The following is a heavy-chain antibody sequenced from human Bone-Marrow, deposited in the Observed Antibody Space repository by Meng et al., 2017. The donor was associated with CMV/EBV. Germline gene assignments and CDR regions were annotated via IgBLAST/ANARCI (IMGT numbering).Heavy chain of an antibody. CDR1: GGSFSSYY. J-gene: IGHJ3*02. CDR2: INHSGST. Sequence: GSLRLSCAVYGGSFSSYYWSWIRQPPGKGLEWIGEINHSGSTNYNPSLKSRVTISVDTSKNQFSLKLSSVTAADTAVYYCARVDFWSGWDAFDIWGQGTMVTVSS. CDR3: ARVDFWSGWDAFDI. V-gene: IGHV4-34*01. D-gene: IGHD3-3*01.